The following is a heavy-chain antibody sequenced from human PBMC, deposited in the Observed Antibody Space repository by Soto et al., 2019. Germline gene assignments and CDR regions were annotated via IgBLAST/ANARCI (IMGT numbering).Heavy chain of an antibody. CDR1: GGTFSSYA. CDR2: IIPIFGTA. V-gene: IGHV1-69*13. Sequence: SVKVSCKASGGTFSSYAISWVRQAPGQGLEWMGGIIPIFGTANYAQKFQGRVTITADESTSTAYMELSSLRSEETAVYYCASDSRNIFTGYALEIPYYFDNWGQGTIVAVYS. D-gene: IGHD3-9*01. CDR3: ASDSRNIFTGYALEIPYYFDN. J-gene: IGHJ4*02.